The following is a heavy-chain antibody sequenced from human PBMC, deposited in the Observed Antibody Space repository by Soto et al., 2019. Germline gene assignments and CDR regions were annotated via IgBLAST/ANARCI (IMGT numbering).Heavy chain of an antibody. CDR1: GYSFNNYW. V-gene: IGHV5-51*01. Sequence: GASPKISCNGSGYSFNNYWIVWVRQMPGKGLEWMGSIYPADSDTRYRPSFQGQVTISADESITTAYLQWTSLKASDTAMYYCARAPGSDGTDLWGPGTTLTGS. CDR3: ARAPGSDGTDL. CDR2: IYPADSDT. J-gene: IGHJ6*02.